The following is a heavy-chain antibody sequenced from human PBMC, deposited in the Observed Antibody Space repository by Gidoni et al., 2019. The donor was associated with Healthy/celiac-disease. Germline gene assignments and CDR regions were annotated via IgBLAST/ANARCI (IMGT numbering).Heavy chain of an antibody. D-gene: IGHD3-10*01. Sequence: EVQLLESGGGLVQPGGSLRLSCAASGFTFRSYAMSWFRQAPGKGLEWVSAISGSGGSTYYADSVKGRLTISRDNSKNTLYLQMNSLRAEDTAVYYCAKLWFGAGYYFDYWGQGTLVTVSS. CDR2: ISGSGGST. CDR1: GFTFRSYA. CDR3: AKLWFGAGYYFDY. V-gene: IGHV3-23*01. J-gene: IGHJ4*02.